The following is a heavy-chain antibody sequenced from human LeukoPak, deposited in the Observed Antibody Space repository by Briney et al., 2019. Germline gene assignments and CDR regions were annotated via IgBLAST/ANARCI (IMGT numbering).Heavy chain of an antibody. CDR3: ARGQVLRYYDSSGIIDY. CDR1: GGSFSGYY. CDR2: INHSGST. Sequence: SETLSLNCAVYGGSFSGYYWIRQPPGKGLEWIGEINHSGSTNYNPSLKSRVTISVDTSKNQFSLKLSSVTAADTAVYYCARGQVLRYYDSSGIIDYWGQGTLVTVSS. J-gene: IGHJ4*02. D-gene: IGHD3-22*01. V-gene: IGHV4-34*01.